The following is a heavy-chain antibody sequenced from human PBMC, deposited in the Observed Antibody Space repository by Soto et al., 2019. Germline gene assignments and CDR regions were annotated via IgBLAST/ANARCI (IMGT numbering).Heavy chain of an antibody. J-gene: IGHJ4*02. CDR1: GFTFSNYA. D-gene: IGHD2-15*01. V-gene: IGHV3-23*01. Sequence: EVHLLESGGGLIQPGGSLRLSCAASGFTFSNYAMSWVRQAPGKGLDWVSTISGSGSTIYYADSVQGRFSISRDNSKNPLYLQMNSLRVEDAAIYYCMMGYCSVSNCPIPLFAFDYWGQGTLVTVSS. CDR2: ISGSGSTI. CDR3: MMGYCSVSNCPIPLFAFDY.